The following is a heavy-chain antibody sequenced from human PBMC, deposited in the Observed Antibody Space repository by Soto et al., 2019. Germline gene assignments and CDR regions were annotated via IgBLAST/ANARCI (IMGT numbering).Heavy chain of an antibody. D-gene: IGHD1-1*01. J-gene: IGHJ5*01. CDR1: ADSNSFRDSY. V-gene: IGHV4-39*01. CDR3: TRHRIEVVWRGFDC. CDR2: SSYNGGT. Sequence: LSLTCTVSADSNSFRDSYWGWIRQPPGEGLQWIGSSSYNGGTFYNPSLKGRVDISIDASRRQSSLQLTAVTAADSAIYYCTRHRIEVVWRGFDCWGPGRPVTVSS.